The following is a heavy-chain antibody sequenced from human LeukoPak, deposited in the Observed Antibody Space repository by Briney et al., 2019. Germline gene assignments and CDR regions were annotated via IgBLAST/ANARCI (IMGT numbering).Heavy chain of an antibody. CDR2: IIPIFGTA. V-gene: IGHV1-69*05. CDR3: ARVSVGYGSGSYFTLDY. J-gene: IGHJ4*02. Sequence: ASVKVSCKASGGTFSSYAISWVRQAPGQGLEWMGGIIPIFGTANYAQKFQGRVTITTDESTGTAYMELSSLRSEDTAVYYCARVSVGYGSGSYFTLDYWGQGTLVTVSS. CDR1: GGTFSSYA. D-gene: IGHD3-10*01.